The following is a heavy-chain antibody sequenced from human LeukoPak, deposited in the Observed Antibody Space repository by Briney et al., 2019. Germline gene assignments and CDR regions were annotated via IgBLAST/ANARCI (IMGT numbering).Heavy chain of an antibody. J-gene: IGHJ6*03. CDR3: ARIIRGRWLQNIYYYMDV. CDR2: IYPGDSDT. D-gene: IGHD5-24*01. CDR1: GYSFTSYW. Sequence: GESLKISCKGSGYSFTSYWIGWVRQMPGKGLEWMGIIYPGDSDTRYSPSFQGQVTISADKSISTAYLQWSSLKASDTAMYYYARIIRGRWLQNIYYYMDVWGKGTTVTVSS. V-gene: IGHV5-51*01.